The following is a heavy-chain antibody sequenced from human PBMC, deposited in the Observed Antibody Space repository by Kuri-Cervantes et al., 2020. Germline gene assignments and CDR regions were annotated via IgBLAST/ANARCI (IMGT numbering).Heavy chain of an antibody. V-gene: IGHV3-23*01. Sequence: GGSLRLSCAVSGFTFSSYAMSWVRQAPGKGLEWVSAISGSGGSTYYADSVKGRFTISRDNSKNTLYLQMNSLRAEDTAVYYCARDTIFGIDYWGQGTLVTVSS. CDR2: ISGSGGST. CDR3: ARDTIFGIDY. D-gene: IGHD3-3*01. CDR1: GFTFSSYA. J-gene: IGHJ4*02.